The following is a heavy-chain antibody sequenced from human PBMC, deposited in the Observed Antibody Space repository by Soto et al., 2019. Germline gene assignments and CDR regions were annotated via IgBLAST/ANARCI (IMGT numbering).Heavy chain of an antibody. V-gene: IGHV3-23*01. CDR2: ISGSGAST. D-gene: IGHD2-2*02. CDR3: AGGDCTRTTCYTAY. Sequence: EVQLLESGGGLVQPGGSLRLSCAASGFTFSNYAMNWVRQAPGKGLEWVTAISGSGASTYYTDSVKGRFTMSRDNSKNTLYLQMNSLRAEDTAVYYCAGGDCTRTTCYTAYWGQGTLVTVSS. J-gene: IGHJ4*02. CDR1: GFTFSNYA.